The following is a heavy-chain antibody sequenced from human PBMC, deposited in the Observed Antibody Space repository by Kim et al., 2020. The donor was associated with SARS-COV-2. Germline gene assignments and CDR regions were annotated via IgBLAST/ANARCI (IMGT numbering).Heavy chain of an antibody. CDR3: AKDFSSAADGPNWFDP. CDR2: ISYDGSNK. J-gene: IGHJ5*02. V-gene: IGHV3-30*18. CDR1: GFTFSSYG. D-gene: IGHD6-25*01. Sequence: GGSLRLSCAASGFTFSSYGMHWVRQAPGKGLEWVAVISYDGSNKYYADSVKGRFTISRDNSKNTLYLQMNSLRAEDTAVYYCAKDFSSAADGPNWFDPWGQGTLVTVSS.